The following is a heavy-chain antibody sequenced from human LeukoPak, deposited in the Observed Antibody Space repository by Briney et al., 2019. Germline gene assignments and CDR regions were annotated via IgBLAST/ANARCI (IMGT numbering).Heavy chain of an antibody. CDR2: TYYRSQFYN. J-gene: IGHJ3*02. CDR3: ARGTAFDI. V-gene: IGHV6-1*01. CDR1: GDSVSSTNVG. D-gene: IGHD1-14*01. Sequence: SQTLSLTCAISGDSVSSTNVGWNWIRQSPSSGLEWLGRTYYRSQFYNDYADSVKGRITITPDTSKNQFSLQLSSLTPDDTAVYYCARGTAFDIWGQGTMVTVSS.